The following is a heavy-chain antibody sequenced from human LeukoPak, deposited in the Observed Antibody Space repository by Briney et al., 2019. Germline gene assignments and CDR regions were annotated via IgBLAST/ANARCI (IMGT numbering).Heavy chain of an antibody. CDR2: INHSGST. J-gene: IGHJ5*02. CDR3: ARGSSSTQMPGIAVAPYNWLDP. Sequence: GSLRLSCAASGFTFSSYWMSWVRQPPGKGLEWIGEINHSGSTNYNPSLKSRVTISVDTSKNQFSLKLSSVTAADTAVYYCARGSSSTQMPGIAVAPYNWLDPWGQGTLVTVSS. CDR1: GFTFSSYW. D-gene: IGHD6-19*01. V-gene: IGHV4-34*01.